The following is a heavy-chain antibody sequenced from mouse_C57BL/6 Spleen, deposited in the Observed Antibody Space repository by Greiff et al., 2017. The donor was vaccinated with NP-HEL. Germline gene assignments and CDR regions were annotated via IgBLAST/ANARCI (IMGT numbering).Heavy chain of an antibody. Sequence: DVMLVESGGGLVKPGGSLKLSCAASGFTFSDYGMHWVRQAPEKGLEWVAYISSGSSTIYYADTVKGRFTISRDNAKNTLFLQMTSLRSEDTAMYYCARNEGYLYYFDYWGQGTTLTVSS. D-gene: IGHD2-3*01. J-gene: IGHJ2*01. V-gene: IGHV5-17*01. CDR2: ISSGSSTI. CDR1: GFTFSDYG. CDR3: ARNEGYLYYFDY.